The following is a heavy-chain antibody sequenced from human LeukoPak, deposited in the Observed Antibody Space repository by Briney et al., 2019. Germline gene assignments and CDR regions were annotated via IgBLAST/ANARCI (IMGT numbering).Heavy chain of an antibody. CDR2: INHSGNT. D-gene: IGHD2-15*01. Sequence: PSETLSLTCAVYGESFSGYYWTWIRQPPGKGLEWIGEINHSGNTKYNPSLKSRVTISADTSKNQFSLKLSSVTAADTAVYYCARYRGVVGIDYWGQGTLVTVSS. CDR1: GESFSGYY. J-gene: IGHJ4*02. CDR3: ARYRGVVGIDY. V-gene: IGHV4-34*01.